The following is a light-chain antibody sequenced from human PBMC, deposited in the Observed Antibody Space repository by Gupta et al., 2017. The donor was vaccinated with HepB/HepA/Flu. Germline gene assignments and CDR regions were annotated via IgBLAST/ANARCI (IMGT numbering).Light chain of an antibody. CDR3: QQYSAYPWT. CDR1: QTISIY. CDR2: KAS. J-gene: IGKJ1*01. Sequence: DIQMTQSPSTLSASIGDRVTITCRASQTISIYLAWYQQQPGRAPKLLIYKASSLHNGVPSRFSGSGSGSEFTLTISSLQPDDFATYFCQQYSAYPWTFGQGTKVEI. V-gene: IGKV1-5*03.